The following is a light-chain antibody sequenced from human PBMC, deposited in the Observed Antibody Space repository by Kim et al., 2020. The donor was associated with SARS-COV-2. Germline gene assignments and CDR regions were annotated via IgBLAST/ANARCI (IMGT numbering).Light chain of an antibody. J-gene: IGKJ2*01. CDR3: QQYYSTPYT. CDR1: QSVLYSSNNKNY. V-gene: IGKV4-1*01. CDR2: WAS. Sequence: TINCKSSQSVLYSSNNKNYLAWYQQKPGQPPKLLIYWASTRESGVPDRFSGSGSGTDFTLTISSLQAEDVAVYYCQQYYSTPYTFGQGTKLEI.